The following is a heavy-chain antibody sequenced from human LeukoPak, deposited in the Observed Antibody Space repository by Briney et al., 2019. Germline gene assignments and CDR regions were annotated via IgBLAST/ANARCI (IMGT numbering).Heavy chain of an antibody. D-gene: IGHD6-19*01. CDR3: ARAGLAVAGLTHWRWFDP. V-gene: IGHV3-74*01. CDR1: GFTFSSYW. J-gene: IGHJ5*02. Sequence: PGGSLRLSCAASGFTFSSYWMHWVRQAPGKGLVWVSRINSDGSSTSYADSVKGRFTISRDNAKNTLYLQMNSLRAEDTAVYYCARAGLAVAGLTHWRWFDPWGQGTLVTVSS. CDR2: INSDGSST.